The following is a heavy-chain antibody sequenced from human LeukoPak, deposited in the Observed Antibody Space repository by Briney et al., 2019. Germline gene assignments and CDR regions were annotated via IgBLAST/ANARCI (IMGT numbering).Heavy chain of an antibody. V-gene: IGHV3-11*04. J-gene: IGHJ4*02. D-gene: IGHD7-27*01. Sequence: GSLRLSCAASGFTFSDSYMTWIRQAPGKGLEWVSYISNSGNTIYYADSVKGRFTISRDNAMSSLYLQMNGLRAEDTAVYYCGRGHWGLDYWGQGTLVTVSS. CDR3: GRGHWGLDY. CDR1: GFTFSDSY. CDR2: ISNSGNTI.